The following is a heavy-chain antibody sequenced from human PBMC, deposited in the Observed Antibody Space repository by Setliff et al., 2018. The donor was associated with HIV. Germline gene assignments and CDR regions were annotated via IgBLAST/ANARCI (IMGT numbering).Heavy chain of an antibody. V-gene: IGHV3-49*02. CDR3: TSEGHSFWSYFQH. Sequence: SWIRQPPGKGLEWVSFIRNKDYGETTEYAASVKGRFTISRDDSNSIAYLQMSSLTTEDTAVYYCTSEGHSFWSYFQHWGQGTLVTVSS. CDR2: IRNKDYGETT. D-gene: IGHD2-8*02. J-gene: IGHJ1*01.